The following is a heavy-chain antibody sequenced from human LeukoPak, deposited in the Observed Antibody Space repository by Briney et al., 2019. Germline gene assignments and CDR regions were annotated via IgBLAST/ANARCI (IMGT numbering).Heavy chain of an antibody. D-gene: IGHD2-15*01. CDR1: GASISSTSYY. CDR2: TYYRGTT. Sequence: SETLSLTCTVSGASISSTSYYWGWIRQPPGKGLEWIGSTYYRGTTYYNPSLKSRVTISVDTSKNQFSLKLSSVTAADTAVYYCAREGPKGAATTPGRAPLGYGYWGQGTLVTVSS. CDR3: AREGPKGAATTPGRAPLGYGY. J-gene: IGHJ4*02. V-gene: IGHV4-39*07.